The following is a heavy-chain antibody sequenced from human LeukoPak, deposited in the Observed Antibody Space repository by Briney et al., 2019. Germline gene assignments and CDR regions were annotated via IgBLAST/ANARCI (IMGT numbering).Heavy chain of an antibody. Sequence: PSETLSLTCTVSGYSISSGYYWGWIRQPPGKGLEWIGTIHYSGSTSYNPSLESRVTISVDPSKNQFSLKVTSVTAADTAVYFCARGFRGDNFDYWGQGTLVTVSS. V-gene: IGHV4-38-2*02. J-gene: IGHJ4*02. CDR3: ARGFRGDNFDY. CDR1: GYSISSGYY. CDR2: IHYSGST. D-gene: IGHD7-27*01.